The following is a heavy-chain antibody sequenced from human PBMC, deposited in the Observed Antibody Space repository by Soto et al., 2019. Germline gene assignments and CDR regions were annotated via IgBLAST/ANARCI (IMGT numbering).Heavy chain of an antibody. V-gene: IGHV3-7*01. CDR1: GFTFSSYW. CDR3: AREGSDLTGSQPIDY. D-gene: IGHD3-9*01. Sequence: EVQLVESGGGLVQPGGSLRLSCAASGFTFSSYWMSWVRQAPGKGLEWVANIKQDGSEKYYVDSVKGRFTISRDNAKNSLYLQMNSLRAEDTAVYYCAREGSDLTGSQPIDYWGQGTLVTVSP. J-gene: IGHJ4*02. CDR2: IKQDGSEK.